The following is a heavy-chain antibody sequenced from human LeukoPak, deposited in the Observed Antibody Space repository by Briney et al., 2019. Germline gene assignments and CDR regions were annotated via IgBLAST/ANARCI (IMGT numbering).Heavy chain of an antibody. D-gene: IGHD4-17*01. CDR3: AALHTGTFVDY. Sequence: GGSLRLSCEASGFTFSTYAMSWVRQAPGKGLEWVSTVTSAGNTYYPDSVKGRFTISRDNSKNTLSLQMNSLRTEDTAVYYCAALHTGTFVDYWGQGTLVTVSS. CDR1: GFTFSTYA. V-gene: IGHV3-23*01. CDR2: VTSAGNT. J-gene: IGHJ4*02.